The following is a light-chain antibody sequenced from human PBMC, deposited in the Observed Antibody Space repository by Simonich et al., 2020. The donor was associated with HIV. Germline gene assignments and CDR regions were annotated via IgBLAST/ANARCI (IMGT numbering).Light chain of an antibody. CDR3: QQRSNWYT. CDR2: GAS. Sequence: EIVLTQSPATLSVSPGERATLSCRDSQSVSSNLAWYQQKPGQAPRLLIYGASTRATGIPARFSGSGSGTDFTLTISSLEPEDFAVYYCQQRSNWYTFGQGTKLEIK. J-gene: IGKJ2*01. CDR1: QSVSSN. V-gene: IGKV3-11*01.